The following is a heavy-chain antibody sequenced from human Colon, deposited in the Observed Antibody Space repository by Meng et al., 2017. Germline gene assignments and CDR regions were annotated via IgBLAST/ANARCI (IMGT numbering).Heavy chain of an antibody. Sequence: QVQLQGSGPGLVKPSGTLSLTCAVAGGSISSTWWSWVRQPPGKGLEWIGEFFHTGRTNYDPSLKSRVTISVDKSNNQFSLKLTSVTAADTAVYYCARHISILGQRGFDYWGQGTLVTVSS. D-gene: IGHD3/OR15-3a*01. CDR2: FFHTGRT. J-gene: IGHJ4*02. CDR3: ARHISILGQRGFDY. CDR1: GGSISSTW. V-gene: IGHV4-4*02.